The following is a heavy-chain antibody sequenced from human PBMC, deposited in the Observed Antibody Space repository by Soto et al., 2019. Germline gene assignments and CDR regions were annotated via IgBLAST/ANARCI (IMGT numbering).Heavy chain of an antibody. J-gene: IGHJ4*02. CDR1: GYIFTNYD. D-gene: IGHD6-13*01. CDR2: ISGYNGYP. Sequence: QVQLVQSGAEVRKPGASVNVSCKTSGYIFTNYDPPWVRQAPGQGLELVAWISGYNGYPKHTQKFQGRVTVTTDTTTRTGYMELRNLRSDDTAVYYCARASAGALYDFWGQGTRVTVSS. V-gene: IGHV1-18*01. CDR3: ARASAGALYDF.